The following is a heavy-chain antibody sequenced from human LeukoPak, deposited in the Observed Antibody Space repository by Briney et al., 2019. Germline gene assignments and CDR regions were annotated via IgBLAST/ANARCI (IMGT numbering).Heavy chain of an antibody. D-gene: IGHD3-10*01. J-gene: IGHJ5*02. CDR1: GGSISSYY. V-gene: IGHV4-4*07. CDR2: IYTSGTI. Sequence: SETLSLSCTVSGGSISSYYWSWIRQPAGTALEWIGRIYTSGTITYNPSLKSRVTMSVDTSKNQFSLKLSSVTAADTAVYYCARDSGTTGEVKFDPWGQGTLVTVSS. CDR3: ARDSGTTGEVKFDP.